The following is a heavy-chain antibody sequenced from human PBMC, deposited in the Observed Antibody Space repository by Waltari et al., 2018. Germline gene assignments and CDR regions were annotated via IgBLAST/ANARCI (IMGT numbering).Heavy chain of an antibody. V-gene: IGHV3-48*02. CDR1: GLTLRNYR. CDR2: IGTTSSSI. J-gene: IGHJ3*02. D-gene: IGHD3-10*01. Sequence: EVQLVESGGGLVQPGGSMGLSCAASGLTLRNYRMNWVRQAPGRGLEWVLYIGTTSSSISYADSVKGRFTISRDNAKNSLYLQMNSLRDEDTAVYYCASPSLGSGSYWAFDIWGQGTMVTVSS. CDR3: ASPSLGSGSYWAFDI.